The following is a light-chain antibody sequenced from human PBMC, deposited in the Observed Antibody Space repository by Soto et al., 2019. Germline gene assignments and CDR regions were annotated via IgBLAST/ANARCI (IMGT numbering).Light chain of an antibody. V-gene: IGLV2-14*03. CDR2: DVV. Sequence: QSALTQPASVSGSPGQSITIPCTGTSSDVGGFNSVSWYQLRPGTAPKLILYDVVDRPSGVSYRFSGSKSGNTASLTISGLQAADEADYFCSSYTSTMTNVFGSGTKLTVL. CDR1: SSDVGGFNS. CDR3: SSYTSTMTNV. J-gene: IGLJ1*01.